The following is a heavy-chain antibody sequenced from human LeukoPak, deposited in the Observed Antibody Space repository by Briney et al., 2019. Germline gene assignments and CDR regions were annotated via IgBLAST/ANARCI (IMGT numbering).Heavy chain of an antibody. CDR1: GFTFSSYE. V-gene: IGHV3-48*03. CDR2: ISSSGSTI. J-gene: IGHJ2*01. D-gene: IGHD4-17*01. Sequence: GGSLRLSCAASGFTFSSYEMNWVRQAPGKGLEWVLYISSSGSTIYYADSVKGRFTISRDNAKNSLYLQMNSLRAEDTAVYYCARVTPQYGDYVNWYFDLWGRGTLVTVSS. CDR3: ARVTPQYGDYVNWYFDL.